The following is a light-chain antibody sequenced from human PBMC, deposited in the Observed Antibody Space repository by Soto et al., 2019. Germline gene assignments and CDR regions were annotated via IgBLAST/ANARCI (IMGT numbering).Light chain of an antibody. V-gene: IGKV2-28*01. Sequence: DVVMTQSPLSLPVTPGEPASISCRCSQSLLHNNGYNDFDWYLQKPGQSPQLLIYLGSNRASGVPDRFSGSGSGTDFTLTISRVEAEDVGVYYCMQARQTPFTFGPGTKVDIK. J-gene: IGKJ3*01. CDR1: QSLLHNNGYND. CDR2: LGS. CDR3: MQARQTPFT.